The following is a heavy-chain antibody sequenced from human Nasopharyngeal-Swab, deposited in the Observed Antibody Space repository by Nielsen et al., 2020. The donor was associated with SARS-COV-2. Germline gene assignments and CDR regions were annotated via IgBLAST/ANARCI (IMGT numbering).Heavy chain of an antibody. CDR1: GGSISSGGYY. Sequence: SETLSLTCTVSGGSISSGGYYWSWIRQHPGKGLEWIGYIYYSGSTYYNPSLKSRVTISVDTSKNQFSLKLSSVTAADTAVYYCARQGAKDIVLMVYARRGWYFGYWGQGTLVTVSS. V-gene: IGHV4-31*03. CDR2: IYYSGST. CDR3: ARQGAKDIVLMVYARRGWYFGY. D-gene: IGHD2-8*01. J-gene: IGHJ4*02.